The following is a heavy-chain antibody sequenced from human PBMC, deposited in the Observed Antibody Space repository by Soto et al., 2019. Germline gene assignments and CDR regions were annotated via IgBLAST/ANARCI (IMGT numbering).Heavy chain of an antibody. CDR1: GFTFSSYG. J-gene: IGHJ6*02. D-gene: IGHD2-2*02. V-gene: IGHV3-30*18. Sequence: GGSLRLSCAASGFTFSSYGMHWVRQAPGKGLEWVAVISYDGSNKYYADSVKGRFTISRDNSKNTLYPQMNSLRAEDTAVYYCAKDSSLVVPAAIRGGYYYYGMDVWGQGTTVTVSS. CDR3: AKDSSLVVPAAIRGGYYYYGMDV. CDR2: ISYDGSNK.